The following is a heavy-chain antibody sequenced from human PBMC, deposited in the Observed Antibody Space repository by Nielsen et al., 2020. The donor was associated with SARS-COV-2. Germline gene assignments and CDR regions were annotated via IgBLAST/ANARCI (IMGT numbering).Heavy chain of an antibody. CDR1: VYSFTSYW. CDR3: AREEDYYDSSGYARWFDP. Sequence: GESLKISCKGSVYSFTSYWIGWVRQMPGKGLEWMGIIYPGDSDTRYSPSFQGQVTISADKSISTAYLQWSSLKASDTAMYYCAREEDYYDSSGYARWFDPWGQGTLVTVSS. CDR2: IYPGDSDT. J-gene: IGHJ5*02. V-gene: IGHV5-51*01. D-gene: IGHD3-22*01.